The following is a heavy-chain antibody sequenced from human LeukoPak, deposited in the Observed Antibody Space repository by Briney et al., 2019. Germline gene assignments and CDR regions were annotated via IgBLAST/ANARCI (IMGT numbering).Heavy chain of an antibody. D-gene: IGHD4-17*01. CDR2: ISSSSSYI. CDR3: AREGSVDGHYYYYYGMDV. Sequence: GGSLRLSCAASGFTFSSYSMNWVRQAPGKGLEWVSSISSSSSYIYYADSVKGRFTISRDNAKNSLYLQMNSLRAEDTAVYYCAREGSVDGHYYYYYGMDVWGQGTTVTVSS. V-gene: IGHV3-21*01. J-gene: IGHJ6*02. CDR1: GFTFSSYS.